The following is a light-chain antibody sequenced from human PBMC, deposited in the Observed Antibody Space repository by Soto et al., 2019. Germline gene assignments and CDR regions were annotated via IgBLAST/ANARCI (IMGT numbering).Light chain of an antibody. CDR1: QSVSSSY. CDR3: QHYGTSAL. J-gene: IGKJ3*01. Sequence: EIVLTQSPCTLSLSPGERATLSCRASQSVSSSYLAWYQQKPGQAPRLLIYDASRATGIPDRFSASGSGTDFTLTITRLEPEDFAVYYCQHYGTSALFGPGTKVEI. CDR2: DAS. V-gene: IGKV3-20*01.